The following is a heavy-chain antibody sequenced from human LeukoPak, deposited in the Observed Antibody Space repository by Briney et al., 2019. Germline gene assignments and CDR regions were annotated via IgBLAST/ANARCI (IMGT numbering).Heavy chain of an antibody. CDR1: GFTFSSYA. J-gene: IGHJ3*02. V-gene: IGHV3-23*01. D-gene: IGHD4-17*01. CDR3: ASGTVTTFSSRAFDI. CDR2: ISGSGGST. Sequence: GGSLRLSCAASGFTFSSYAMSWVRQAPGKGLEWVSAISGSGGSTYYADSVKGRFTISRDNAKNSLYLQMNSLRAEDTAVYYCASGTVTTFSSRAFDIWGQGTMVTVSS.